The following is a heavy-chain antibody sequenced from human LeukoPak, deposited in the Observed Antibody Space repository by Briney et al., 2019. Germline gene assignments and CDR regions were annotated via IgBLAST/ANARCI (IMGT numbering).Heavy chain of an antibody. D-gene: IGHD2-2*01. CDR1: GFTFSSYA. J-gene: IGHJ4*02. Sequence: GGSLRLSCAASGFTFSSYAMSWVRQAPGKGLEWVSAISGSGGSTYHADSVKGRFTISRDNSKNTLYLQMNSLRAEDTAVYYCARLTKDIVVVPAAILDYWGQGTLVTVSS. CDR3: ARLTKDIVVVPAAILDY. CDR2: ISGSGGST. V-gene: IGHV3-23*01.